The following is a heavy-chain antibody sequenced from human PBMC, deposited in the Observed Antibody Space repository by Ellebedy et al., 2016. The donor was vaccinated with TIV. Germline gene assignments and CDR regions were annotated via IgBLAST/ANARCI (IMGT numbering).Heavy chain of an antibody. CDR3: ARLASYMADMDV. V-gene: IGHV1-69*04. Sequence: AASVKVSCKASGATFSTYAINWVRQAPGQGLEWMGRIIPILGKPNNAQKFQGRVTITADKSTSTAYMERSSLRSEDTAVYYCARLASYMADMDVWGQGTTVTVSS. CDR1: GATFSTYA. CDR2: IIPILGKP. D-gene: IGHD2-15*01. J-gene: IGHJ6*02.